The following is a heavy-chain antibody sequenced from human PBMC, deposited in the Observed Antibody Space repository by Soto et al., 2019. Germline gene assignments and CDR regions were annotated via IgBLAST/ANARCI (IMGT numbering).Heavy chain of an antibody. Sequence: SETLSLTCAVYGGSFSGYYWSWIRQPPGKGLEWIGEINHSGSTNYNPSLKSRVTISVDTSKNQFSLKLSSVTAADTAVYYCARVWGGPVHIRWGQGTLVTVSS. CDR3: ARVWGGPVHIR. V-gene: IGHV4-34*01. J-gene: IGHJ4*02. CDR1: GGSFSGYY. CDR2: INHSGST. D-gene: IGHD3-16*01.